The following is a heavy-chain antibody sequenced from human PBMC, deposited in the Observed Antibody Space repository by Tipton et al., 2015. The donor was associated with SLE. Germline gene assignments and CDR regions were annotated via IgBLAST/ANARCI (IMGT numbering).Heavy chain of an antibody. CDR2: IYYSGST. CDR1: GDSLSFHY. J-gene: IGHJ3*02. Sequence: TLSLTCTVSGDSLSFHYWSWIRQSPGKGLEWIGYIYYSGSTTYNPSLKSRVTISVDTSKNQFSLKLSSVTATDTAVYYCARTYGSGNAFDIWGQGTVVTVSS. D-gene: IGHD3-10*01. CDR3: ARTYGSGNAFDI. V-gene: IGHV4-59*11.